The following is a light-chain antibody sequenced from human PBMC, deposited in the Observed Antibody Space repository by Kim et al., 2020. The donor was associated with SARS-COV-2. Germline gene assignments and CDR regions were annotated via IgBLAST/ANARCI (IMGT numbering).Light chain of an antibody. CDR3: QQRGNWPPALT. V-gene: IGKV3-11*01. Sequence: PGEEATLSCRASRSVVISLAWYQQTPGQAPRLLIYDGSIRAAGIPARFSGSGSGAEFTLPIGSLEPRDFSIYYCQQRGNWPPALTFGGGTKVDIK. CDR1: RSVVIS. CDR2: DGS. J-gene: IGKJ4*02.